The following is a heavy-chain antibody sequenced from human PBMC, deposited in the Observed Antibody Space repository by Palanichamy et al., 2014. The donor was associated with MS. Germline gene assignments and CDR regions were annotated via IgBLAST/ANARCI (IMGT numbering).Heavy chain of an antibody. Sequence: EVQLVESGGGLVQPGGSLRLSCAASGFTFSRYWMSWVRQAPGKGLEWVANIKQDGSEKYYVDSVEGRFTISRDNAKNSLYLQMNSLRAEDTAVYYCARSHPFDYWGQGTLVTVSS. CDR3: ARSHPFDY. CDR2: IKQDGSEK. J-gene: IGHJ4*02. CDR1: GFTFSRYW. V-gene: IGHV3-7*01.